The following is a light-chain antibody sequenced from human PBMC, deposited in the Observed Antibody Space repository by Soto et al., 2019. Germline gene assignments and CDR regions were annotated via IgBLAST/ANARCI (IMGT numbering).Light chain of an antibody. V-gene: IGKV3-11*01. CDR1: QSVSSY. CDR3: QQRSNWPLALT. J-gene: IGKJ4*01. CDR2: DAS. Sequence: EIVLTQSPATMSVSPGETATLSCRASQSVSSYLAWYQQKPGQAPRLLIYDASNRATGIPARFSGSGSGTDFTLTISSLEPEDFAVYYCQQRSNWPLALTFGGGTKVDIK.